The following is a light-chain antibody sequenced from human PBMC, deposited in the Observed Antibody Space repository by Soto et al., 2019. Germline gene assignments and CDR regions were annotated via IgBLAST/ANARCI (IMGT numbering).Light chain of an antibody. Sequence: QSVLTQPPSVSAAPGQKVTISCSGSSSNIGNNYVSWYQQLPGTAPKLLIYDNNKRPSGIPDRFSGSKSGTSATLGITGLQTGDEADYYCGTWDSSLTAYVFVTRTMVTVL. CDR2: DNN. CDR1: SSNIGNNY. J-gene: IGLJ1*01. V-gene: IGLV1-51*01. CDR3: GTWDSSLTAYV.